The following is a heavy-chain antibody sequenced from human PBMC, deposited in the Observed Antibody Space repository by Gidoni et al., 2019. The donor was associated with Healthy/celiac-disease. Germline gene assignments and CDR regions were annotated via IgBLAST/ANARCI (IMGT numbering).Heavy chain of an antibody. D-gene: IGHD6-13*01. CDR2: INHSGST. J-gene: IGHJ1*01. Sequence: QVQLQQWGAGLLKPSETLSLTCAVYGGSFSGYYWSWLRQPPGKGLEWIGEINHSGSTNYTPSLKSRVTISVDTSKNQFSLKLSSVTAADTAVYYCARGSIAAAGTSRYFQHWGQGTLVTVSS. CDR3: ARGSIAAAGTSRYFQH. V-gene: IGHV4-34*01. CDR1: GGSFSGYY.